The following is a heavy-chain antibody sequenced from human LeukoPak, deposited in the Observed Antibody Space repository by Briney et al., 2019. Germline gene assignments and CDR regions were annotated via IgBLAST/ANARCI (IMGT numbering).Heavy chain of an antibody. CDR2: INHSGST. D-gene: IGHD2-15*01. V-gene: IGHV4-39*07. CDR3: ARWWGFDP. J-gene: IGHJ5*02. CDR1: GGSISSSSYY. Sequence: PSETLSLTCTVSGGSISSSSYYWGWIRQPPGKGLEWIGEINHSGSTNYNPSLKSRVTISVDTSNKQFSPKLTSVTAADTAVYYCARWWGFDPWGQGTLVTVSS.